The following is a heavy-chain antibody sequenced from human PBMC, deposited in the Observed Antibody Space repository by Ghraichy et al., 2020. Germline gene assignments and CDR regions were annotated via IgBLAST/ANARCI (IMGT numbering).Heavy chain of an antibody. CDR2: ISSSSSTI. V-gene: IGHV3-48*04. Sequence: LSLTCAASGFTFSSYSMNWVRQAPGKGLEWVSYISSSSSTIYYADSVKGRFTISRDNAKNSLYLQMNSLRAEDTAVYYCAGPRIAAHYLYYYYYMDVWGKGTTVTVSS. CDR3: AGPRIAAHYLYYYYYMDV. J-gene: IGHJ6*03. D-gene: IGHD6-6*01. CDR1: GFTFSSYS.